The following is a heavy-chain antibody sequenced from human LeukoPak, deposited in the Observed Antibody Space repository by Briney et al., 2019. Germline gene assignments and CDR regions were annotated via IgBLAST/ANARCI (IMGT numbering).Heavy chain of an antibody. CDR3: ARHDIVVVVAATLVYNWFDP. D-gene: IGHD2-15*01. V-gene: IGHV4-59*08. J-gene: IGHJ5*02. CDR1: GGSISSYY. Sequence: PSETLSLTCTVSGGSISSYYWSWIRQPPGKGLEWIGYIYYSGSTNYNPSLKSRVTISVDTSKNQFSLKLSSVTAADTAVYYCARHDIVVVVAATLVYNWFDPWGQGTLVTVSS. CDR2: IYYSGST.